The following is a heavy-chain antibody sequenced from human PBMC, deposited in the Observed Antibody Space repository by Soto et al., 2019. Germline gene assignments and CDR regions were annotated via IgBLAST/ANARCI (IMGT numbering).Heavy chain of an antibody. CDR3: ARESEDLTSNFEY. Sequence: XDFLRLSGVGSGCTFRSSAMSGVRQAPGKGLEWVSVITNTGGDTLHADSVKGRFTISRDNSKNILYLEMNSLSAEDTAVYYCARESEDLTSNFEYWGQGTLVPVS. J-gene: IGHJ4*02. V-gene: IGHV3-23*01. CDR2: ITNTGGDT. CDR1: GCTFRSSA.